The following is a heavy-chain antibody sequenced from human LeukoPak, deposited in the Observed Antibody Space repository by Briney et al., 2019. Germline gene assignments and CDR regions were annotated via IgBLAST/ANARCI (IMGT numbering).Heavy chain of an antibody. V-gene: IGHV1-69*05. CDR3: SRGGYDDYVDYYYYMDV. Sequence: EASVKLSCKASGGTFSSYAISWVRQAPGHGLEWMGGIIPIFGTANYAQKFQGRVTITTDESTSTAYMELSSLRSEDTAVYYCSRGGYDDYVDYYYYMDVWGKGTTVTVSS. CDR1: GGTFSSYA. D-gene: IGHD4-17*01. CDR2: IIPIFGTA. J-gene: IGHJ6*03.